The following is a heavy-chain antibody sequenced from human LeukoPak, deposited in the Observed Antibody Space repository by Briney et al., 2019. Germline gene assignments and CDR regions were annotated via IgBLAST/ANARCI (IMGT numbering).Heavy chain of an antibody. CDR2: ISSSGRRI. CDR1: GFTFSDYE. J-gene: IGHJ4*02. Sequence: GGSLRLSCAASGFTFSDYEMNWIRQAPGKGLEWVSYISSSGRRIYYADSVKGRFTISRDNAKNSLYLQMNSLRVDDTAIYYCARGPRDPTEYCSRGTCSPTYEVWGQGTLVTVSS. D-gene: IGHD2-15*01. CDR3: ARGPRDPTEYCSRGTCSPTYEV. V-gene: IGHV3-48*03.